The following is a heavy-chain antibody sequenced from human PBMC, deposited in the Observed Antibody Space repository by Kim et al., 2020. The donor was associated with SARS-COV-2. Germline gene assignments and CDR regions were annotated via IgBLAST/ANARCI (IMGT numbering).Heavy chain of an antibody. J-gene: IGHJ6*02. Sequence: SETLSLTCTVSGGSISSGGYYWSWIRQHPGKGLEWIGYIYYSGSTYYNPSLKSRVTISVDTSKNQFSLKLSSVTAADTAVYYCATITFGGVIVNYGMDVWGQGTTVTVSS. CDR3: ATITFGGVIVNYGMDV. CDR2: IYYSGST. CDR1: GGSISSGGYY. D-gene: IGHD3-16*02. V-gene: IGHV4-31*03.